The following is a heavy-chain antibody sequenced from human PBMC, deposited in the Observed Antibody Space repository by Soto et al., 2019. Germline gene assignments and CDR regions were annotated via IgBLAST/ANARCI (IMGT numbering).Heavy chain of an antibody. CDR2: ISDDGSNK. CDR1: GFTFTNYA. Sequence: QVQLMESGGGVVQPGRSLRLSCAVSGFTFTNYAMHWVRQAPGKGLEWVAVISDDGSNKKYADSVKGRFTISRDNSKNTMYMQMNSLRAEDTALYYCARDHFASSWSYFDYWGQGTLVTVSS. J-gene: IGHJ4*02. V-gene: IGHV3-30-3*01. D-gene: IGHD6-13*01. CDR3: ARDHFASSWSYFDY.